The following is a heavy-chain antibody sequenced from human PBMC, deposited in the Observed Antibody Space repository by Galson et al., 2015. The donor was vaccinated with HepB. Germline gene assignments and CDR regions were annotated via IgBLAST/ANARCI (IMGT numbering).Heavy chain of an antibody. CDR1: EFTFSSYA. V-gene: IGHV3-23*01. CDR2: IGGGGGST. D-gene: IGHD2-2*01. Sequence: SLRLSCAASEFTFSSYAMSWVRQAPGKGLEWVSAIGGGGGSTYYADSVKGRFTISRDNSKNTLCLQMNSLRAEDTAVYYCAKRLSGYCSSTTCLRAFDVWGQGTMVTVSS. J-gene: IGHJ3*01. CDR3: AKRLSGYCSSTTCLRAFDV.